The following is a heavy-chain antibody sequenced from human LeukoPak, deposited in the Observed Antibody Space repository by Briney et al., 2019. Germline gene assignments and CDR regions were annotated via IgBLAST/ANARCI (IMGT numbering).Heavy chain of an antibody. Sequence: GRSLRLSCAASGLTFSSYGMHWVRQAPGKGLEWVAVIWYDGSNKYYADSVKGRFTISRDNSKNTLYLQMNSLRAEDTAVYYCAKGQYDFWSGYLDYWGQGTLVTVSS. V-gene: IGHV3-33*06. D-gene: IGHD3-3*01. CDR2: IWYDGSNK. CDR3: AKGQYDFWSGYLDY. CDR1: GLTFSSYG. J-gene: IGHJ4*02.